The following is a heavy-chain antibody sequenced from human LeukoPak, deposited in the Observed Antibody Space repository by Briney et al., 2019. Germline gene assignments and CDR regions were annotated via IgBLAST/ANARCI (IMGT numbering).Heavy chain of an antibody. J-gene: IGHJ4*02. CDR1: GFPFRDYY. Sequence: GGSLRLSCAASGFPFRDYYFSWVRQAPGQGPEWLSFISASGNIIHYEDSVKGRFTISRDDAKNSVFPQMDSLRTEDTALYYCARHMVITPFDSWGQGTLVTVSS. D-gene: IGHD4/OR15-4a*01. V-gene: IGHV3-11*01. CDR2: ISASGNII. CDR3: ARHMVITPFDS.